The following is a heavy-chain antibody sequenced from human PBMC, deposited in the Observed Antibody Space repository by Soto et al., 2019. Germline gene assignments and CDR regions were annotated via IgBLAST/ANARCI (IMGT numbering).Heavy chain of an antibody. CDR1: GGSFSGYY. CDR3: ARGRGYYRYFDY. D-gene: IGHD3-22*01. V-gene: IGHV4-34*01. J-gene: IGHJ4*02. Sequence: PSETLSLTCAVYGGSFSGYYWSWIRQPPGKGLEWIGEINHSGSTNYNPSLKSRVTISVDTSKNQFSLKLSSVTAADTAVYYCARGRGYYRYFDYWGQGTLVTVSS. CDR2: INHSGST.